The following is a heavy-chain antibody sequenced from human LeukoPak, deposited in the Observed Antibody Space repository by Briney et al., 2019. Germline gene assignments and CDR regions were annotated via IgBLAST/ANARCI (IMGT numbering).Heavy chain of an antibody. CDR1: GFTFSSYA. V-gene: IGHV3-30*04. CDR3: AKDLGLLWFGELLPAYFDY. J-gene: IGHJ4*02. D-gene: IGHD3-10*01. CDR2: ISYDGSNK. Sequence: GGSLRLSCAASGFTFSSYAMHWVRQAPGKGLEWVAVISYDGSNKYYADSVKGRFTISRDNSKNTLYLQMNSLRAEDTAVYYCAKDLGLLWFGELLPAYFDYWGQGTLVTVSS.